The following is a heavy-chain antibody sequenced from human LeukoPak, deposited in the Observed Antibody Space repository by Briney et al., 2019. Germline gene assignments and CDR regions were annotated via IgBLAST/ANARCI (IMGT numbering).Heavy chain of an antibody. CDR2: INWNGSST. D-gene: IGHD1-1*01. V-gene: IGHV3-20*04. CDR3: ARHRNVEYMDV. Sequence: GGSLRLSCAASGFTFDDYGMSWVRQTPGKGLEWVSGINWNGSSTGYADSVKGRFTISRDNAKNSLYLQMNSLRAEDTALYYCARHRNVEYMDVWGKGTTVTVSS. CDR1: GFTFDDYG. J-gene: IGHJ6*03.